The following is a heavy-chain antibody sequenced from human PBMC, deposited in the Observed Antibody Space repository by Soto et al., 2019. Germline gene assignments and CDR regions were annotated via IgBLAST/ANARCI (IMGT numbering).Heavy chain of an antibody. D-gene: IGHD2-21*02. J-gene: IGHJ4*02. CDR2: ISGSGSNT. CDR3: AKDVTVVTPSY. V-gene: IGHV3-23*01. Sequence: EVQLLESGGGLVQPGGSLRLSCAASGFTFSSYAMSWVRQAPGQGLEWVSGISGSGSNTYYADSVKGRFTISRDNSKNTLYVQMNSLRAEDTAVYYCAKDVTVVTPSYWGQGTLVTVSS. CDR1: GFTFSSYA.